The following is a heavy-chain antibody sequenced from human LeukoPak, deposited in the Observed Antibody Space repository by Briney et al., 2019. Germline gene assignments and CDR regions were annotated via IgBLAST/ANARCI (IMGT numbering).Heavy chain of an antibody. D-gene: IGHD1-14*01. CDR3: ARGGVYSRLSR. J-gene: IGHJ4*02. V-gene: IGHV3-11*04. CDR2: ISSSGSTI. Sequence: GGSLRLSCAACGFTLIDYYMSWIRQAPGKGLEWVSYISSSGSTIYYADSVKGRFTISRDNAKNSLYLQMNSLRAEDTAVYYCARGGVYSRLSRWGQGTLVTVSS. CDR1: GFTLIDYY.